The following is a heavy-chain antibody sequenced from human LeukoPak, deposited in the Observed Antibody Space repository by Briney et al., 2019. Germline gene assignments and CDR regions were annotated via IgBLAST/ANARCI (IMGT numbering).Heavy chain of an antibody. D-gene: IGHD4-23*01. V-gene: IGHV3-11*01. CDR3: ARDGGNSGYYYYGMDV. J-gene: IGHJ6*02. Sequence: PGGSLRLSCAASGFTFSDYYMSWIRQAPGKGLEWVSYISSSGSTIHYADSVKGRFTISRDNAKNSLCLQMNSLRAEDTAVYYCARDGGNSGYYYYGMDVWGQGTTVTVSS. CDR1: GFTFSDYY. CDR2: ISSSGSTI.